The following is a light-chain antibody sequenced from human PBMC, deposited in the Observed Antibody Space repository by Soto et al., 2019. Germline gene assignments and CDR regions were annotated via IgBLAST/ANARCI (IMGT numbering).Light chain of an antibody. V-gene: IGLV2-14*03. CDR1: SSDVGGYNY. CDR3: SSYTSSSTLPYV. Sequence: QSALTQPASVSGSPGQSITISCTGTSSDVGGYNYVSWYQHHPGKGPKLMIYDVSSRPSGVSTRFSGSKSGNTASLTISGLQAEDEGDYYCSSYTSSSTLPYVFGTGTKVTVL. CDR2: DVS. J-gene: IGLJ1*01.